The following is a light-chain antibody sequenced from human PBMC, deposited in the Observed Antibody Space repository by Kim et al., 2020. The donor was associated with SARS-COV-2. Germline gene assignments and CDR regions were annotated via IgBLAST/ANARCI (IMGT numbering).Light chain of an antibody. Sequence: LAPGERATHSCGASHRFCSNYFAWYQQKRGKAPRLLIYGASSRATGIPDMFSGSGSGTDFTLTISRLEPEDFAVFYCQQYGSSPLTCGGGTKVDI. CDR1: HRFCSNY. V-gene: IGKV3-20*01. CDR2: GAS. J-gene: IGKJ4*01. CDR3: QQYGSSPLT.